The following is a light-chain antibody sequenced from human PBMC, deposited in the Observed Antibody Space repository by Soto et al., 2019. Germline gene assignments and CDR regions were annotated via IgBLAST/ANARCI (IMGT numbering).Light chain of an antibody. CDR2: DAS. Sequence: EIVLTQSPATLSLSPGERATPSCRASQSVSSYIAWYQQKPGQAPRLLIYDASNRATGIPARFSGSGSVTDFTLTISSLEPEDFAVYYCQQRSNWPPLTFGGGTKVEIK. J-gene: IGKJ4*01. CDR1: QSVSSY. V-gene: IGKV3-11*01. CDR3: QQRSNWPPLT.